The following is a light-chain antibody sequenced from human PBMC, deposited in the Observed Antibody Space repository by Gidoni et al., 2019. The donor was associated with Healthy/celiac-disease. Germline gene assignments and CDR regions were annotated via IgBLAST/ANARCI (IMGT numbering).Light chain of an antibody. CDR3: QAWDSRYVV. J-gene: IGLJ2*01. CDR1: KLGDKY. Sequence: SYELTQPPSVSVSPGQTASITCSGDKLGDKYACWYQQKPGQSPVLVIYQDSKRSSGIPERFSGSNSGNTATLTISGTQAMDEADYYCQAWDSRYVVFGGGTKLTVL. V-gene: IGLV3-1*01. CDR2: QDS.